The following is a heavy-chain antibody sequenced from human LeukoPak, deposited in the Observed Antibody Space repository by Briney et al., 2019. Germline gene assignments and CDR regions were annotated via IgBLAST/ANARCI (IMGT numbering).Heavy chain of an antibody. CDR3: ARDEKALDAFDI. J-gene: IGHJ3*02. CDR2: INPNSGGT. Sequence: ASVKVSCKASGYTFTSYDINWVRQAPGQGLEWVGWINPNSGGTNYAQKFQGRVTMTRDTSISTTYMELSRLRSDDTAVYYCARDEKALDAFDIWGQGTMVTVSS. V-gene: IGHV1-2*02. CDR1: GYTFTSYD.